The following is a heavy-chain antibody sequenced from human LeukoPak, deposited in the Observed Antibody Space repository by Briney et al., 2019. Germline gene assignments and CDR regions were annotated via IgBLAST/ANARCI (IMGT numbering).Heavy chain of an antibody. Sequence: SETLSLTCTVSGGSISGSNHYWGWIRQSPGKGLEWIGSLYYGGSTYYNTSPKSRVAISVDTSTNQFYLSLTSVTAADTAVYFCVGAHQLILRGANFDPWGQGTLVTVSS. V-gene: IGHV4-39*07. D-gene: IGHD1-26*01. CDR1: GGSISGSNHY. CDR2: LYYGGST. CDR3: VGAHQLILRGANFDP. J-gene: IGHJ5*02.